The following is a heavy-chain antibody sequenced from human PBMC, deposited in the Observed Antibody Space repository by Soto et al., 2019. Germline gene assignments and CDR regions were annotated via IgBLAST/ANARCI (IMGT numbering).Heavy chain of an antibody. V-gene: IGHV4-30-4*01. CDR2: IYYSGST. CDR3: ARERGSTPYDFWSGYYTWFDP. D-gene: IGHD3-3*01. J-gene: IGHJ5*02. CDR1: GGSISSGDYY. Sequence: QVQLQESGPGLVKPSQTLSLTCTVSGGSISSGDYYWSWIRQPPGKGLEWIGYIYYSGSTYYNPSLKSRVTISVDTSKNQFSLKLSSVTAADTAVYYCARERGSTPYDFWSGYYTWFDPWGQGTLVTVSS.